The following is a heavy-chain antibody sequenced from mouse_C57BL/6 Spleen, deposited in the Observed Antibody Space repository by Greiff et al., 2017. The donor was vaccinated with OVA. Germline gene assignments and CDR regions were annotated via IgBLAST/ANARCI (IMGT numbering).Heavy chain of an antibody. CDR1: GYTFTSYW. J-gene: IGHJ4*01. D-gene: IGHD1-1*01. Sequence: QVQLQQPGAELVMPGASVKLSCKASGYTFTSYWMHWVKQRPGQGLEWIGEIDPSDSYTNYNQKFKGKSTLTVDKSSSTAYMQLSSLTSEDSAVYYCASSYGSSLRAMDYWGQGTSVTVSS. CDR2: IDPSDSYT. V-gene: IGHV1-69*01. CDR3: ASSYGSSLRAMDY.